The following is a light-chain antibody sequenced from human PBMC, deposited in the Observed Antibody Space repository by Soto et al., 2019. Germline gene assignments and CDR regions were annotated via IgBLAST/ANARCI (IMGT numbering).Light chain of an antibody. J-gene: IGLJ2*01. Sequence: QSALTQPPSVSGSPGQSVTISCSGTSSDVGGYSFVSWYQQHPGNTPKLIIYDVRNRPSGVPDRFSGSKSGNTASLTISGLQAEDGAHYYCCSYAGMYSVIFGGGTKLTVL. V-gene: IGLV2-11*01. CDR2: DVR. CDR3: CSYAGMYSVI. CDR1: SSDVGGYSF.